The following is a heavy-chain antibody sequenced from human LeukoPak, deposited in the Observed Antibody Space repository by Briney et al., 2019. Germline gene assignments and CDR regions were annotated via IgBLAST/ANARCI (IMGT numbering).Heavy chain of an antibody. V-gene: IGHV3-23*01. CDR3: AKESPYGSGSRNYYFHY. CDR1: GFTFSSYA. CDR2: ISGSADRT. J-gene: IGHJ4*02. D-gene: IGHD3-10*01. Sequence: GGSLRLTCAASGFTFSSYAMSWVRQAPGKGLEWVSAISGSADRTYYADSVKGRFTISRDNSKNTLYLQMNSLRPEDTAIYYCAKESPYGSGSRNYYFHYWGQGTLVTVSS.